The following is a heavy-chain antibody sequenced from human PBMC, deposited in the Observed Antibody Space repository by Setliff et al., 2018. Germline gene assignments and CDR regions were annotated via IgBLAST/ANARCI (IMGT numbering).Heavy chain of an antibody. CDR3: AGLYYYGSGSYPAPIDY. J-gene: IGHJ4*02. CDR2: IYYSGST. D-gene: IGHD3-10*01. V-gene: IGHV4-39*01. CDR1: GGSISSSSYY. Sequence: KSSETLSLTCTVSGGSISSSSYYWGWIRQPPGKGLEWIGSIYYSGSTNYNPSLKSRVTISVDTSKNQFSLKLSSVTAADTAVYYCAGLYYYGSGSYPAPIDYWGQGTLVTVSS.